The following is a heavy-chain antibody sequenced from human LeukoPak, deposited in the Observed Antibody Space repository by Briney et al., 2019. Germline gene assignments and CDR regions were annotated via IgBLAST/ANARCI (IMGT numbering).Heavy chain of an antibody. CDR1: GFTFSSYW. CDR3: ARVNRGKIDY. V-gene: IGHV3-7*01. Sequence: GGSLRLSCAASGFTFSSYWMSWVRQAPGKGLEGVANIKQDGSEKYYVDSVKGRFTISRDNSKNTLYLQMNSLRADDTAVYYCARVNRGKIDYWGQGTLVTVSS. CDR2: IKQDGSEK. J-gene: IGHJ4*02. D-gene: IGHD2/OR15-2a*01.